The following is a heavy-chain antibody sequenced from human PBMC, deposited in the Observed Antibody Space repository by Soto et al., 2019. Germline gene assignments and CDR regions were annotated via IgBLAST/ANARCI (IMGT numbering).Heavy chain of an antibody. V-gene: IGHV1-18*01. Sequence: ASVKVSCKASGYTFTSYGISWVRQAPRQGLEWMGWISAYNGNTNYAQKLQGRVTMTTDTSTSTAYMEPRSLRSDDTAVYYCARDSGSYFYYYYGMDVWGQGTTVTVSS. CDR2: ISAYNGNT. CDR3: ARDSGSYFYYYYGMDV. D-gene: IGHD1-26*01. J-gene: IGHJ6*02. CDR1: GYTFTSYG.